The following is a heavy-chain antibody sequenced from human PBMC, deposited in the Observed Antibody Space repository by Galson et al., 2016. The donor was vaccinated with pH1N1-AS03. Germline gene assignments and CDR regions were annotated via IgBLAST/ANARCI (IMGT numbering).Heavy chain of an antibody. CDR2: ISYDGSYK. J-gene: IGHJ4*02. D-gene: IGHD3-22*01. V-gene: IGHV3-30*03. Sequence: SLRLSCAASGFTFSTFGMHWVRQAPGKGLEWVAVISYDGSYKYSADSVKGRFTISRDNSKNTLYLQMNSLRAEDTALYYCARDLGDYYDSSGNFDYWGQGTLVTVSS. CDR3: ARDLGDYYDSSGNFDY. CDR1: GFTFSTFG.